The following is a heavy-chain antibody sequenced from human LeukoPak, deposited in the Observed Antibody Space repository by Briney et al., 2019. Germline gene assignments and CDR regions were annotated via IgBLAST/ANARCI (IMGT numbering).Heavy chain of an antibody. V-gene: IGHV3-23*01. D-gene: IGHD6-13*01. CDR2: ISGSGGST. Sequence: GGSLRLSCAASGFTFSGYAMSWVRQAPGKGLEWVSAISGSGGSTYYADSVKGRFTISRDNSKNTLYLQMNSLRAEDTAVYYCAKDLDIAAAGNLDYWGQGTLVTVSS. CDR1: GFTFSGYA. CDR3: AKDLDIAAAGNLDY. J-gene: IGHJ4*02.